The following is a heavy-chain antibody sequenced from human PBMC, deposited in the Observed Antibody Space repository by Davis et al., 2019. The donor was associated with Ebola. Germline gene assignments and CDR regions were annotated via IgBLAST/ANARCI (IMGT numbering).Heavy chain of an antibody. CDR1: GGSISSYY. CDR3: ARVDYDFWSGYYGNNWFDP. CDR2: IYYSGST. V-gene: IGHV4-59*01. Sequence: SETLSLTCTVSGGSISSYYWSWIRQPPGKGLEWIGNIYYSGSTNYNPSLKSRVTISVDTSKNQFSLKLSSVTAADTAVYYCARVDYDFWSGYYGNNWFDPWGQGTLVTVSS. D-gene: IGHD3-3*01. J-gene: IGHJ5*02.